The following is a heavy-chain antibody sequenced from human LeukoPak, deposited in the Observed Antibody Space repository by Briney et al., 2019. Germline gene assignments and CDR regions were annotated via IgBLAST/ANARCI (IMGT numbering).Heavy chain of an antibody. CDR3: ARGRGDIVPY. J-gene: IGHJ4*02. CDR1: GYTFTNYY. Sequence: ASVKVSCKTSGYTFTNYYMHWVRQAPGQGLEWMGWINPNSGGTNYAQKFQGRVTMTRDTSISTAYMELSRLRSDDTAVYYCARGRGDIVPYWGQGTLVTVSS. V-gene: IGHV1-2*02. D-gene: IGHD2-15*01. CDR2: INPNSGGT.